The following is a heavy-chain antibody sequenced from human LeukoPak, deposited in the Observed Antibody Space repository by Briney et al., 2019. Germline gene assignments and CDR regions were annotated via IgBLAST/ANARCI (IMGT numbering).Heavy chain of an antibody. J-gene: IGHJ4*02. CDR3: AKDSSGWHRYDY. CDR1: GFTFSSYA. CDR2: ISGSGGST. D-gene: IGHD6-19*01. V-gene: IGHV3-23*01. Sequence: GGSLRLSCAASGFTFSSYAMSWVRQAPGKGLGWVSAISGSGGSTYYADSVKGRFTISRDNSKNTLYLQMNSLRAEDTAVYYCAKDSSGWHRYDYWGQGALVTVSS.